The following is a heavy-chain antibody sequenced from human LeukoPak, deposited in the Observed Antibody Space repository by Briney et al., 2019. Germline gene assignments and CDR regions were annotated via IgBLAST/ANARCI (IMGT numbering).Heavy chain of an antibody. CDR2: INPNSGGT. J-gene: IGHJ5*02. D-gene: IGHD2-15*01. V-gene: IGHV1-2*06. Sequence: ASVKVSCKTSGNTFIGYYMHWVRQAPGQGLEWMGRINPNSGGTNYAQKFQGRVTMTRDTSISTAYMELSGLGSDDTAVYYCVSSGYCSGGSCYEVQWFDPWGQATLVTVSS. CDR3: VSSGYCSGGSCYEVQWFDP. CDR1: GNTFIGYY.